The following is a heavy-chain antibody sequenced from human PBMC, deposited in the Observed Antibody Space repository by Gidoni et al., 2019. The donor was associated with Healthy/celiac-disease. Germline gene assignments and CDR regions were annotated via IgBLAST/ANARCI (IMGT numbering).Heavy chain of an antibody. CDR1: GVNVSSDA. J-gene: IGHJ6*03. CDR3: ARVGYYDLWSGYYYYYMDV. D-gene: IGHD3-3*01. CDR2: IIPIFRTA. Sequence: QVQMVQSGAEVKKPRASGKVNCKASGVNVSSDAARWVRQTPGQGLEWRGGIIPIFRTANYAQKFQGRVTLTADASTRTAYMELSSLRSEDTAVYYCARVGYYDLWSGYYYYYMDVWGKGTTVTVSS. V-gene: IGHV1-69*01.